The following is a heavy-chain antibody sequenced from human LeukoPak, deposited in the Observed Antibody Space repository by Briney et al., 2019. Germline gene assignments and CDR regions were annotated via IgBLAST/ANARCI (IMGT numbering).Heavy chain of an antibody. CDR1: GYTFTSYA. D-gene: IGHD3-22*01. J-gene: IGHJ4*02. CDR3: ARVRKDSSGYYTAFDY. CDR2: INAGNGNT. V-gene: IGHV1-3*01. Sequence: ASVKVSCKASGYTFTSYAMHWVRQAPGQRLEWMGWINAGNGNTKYSQKFQGRVTITRDTSASTAYMELSSLRSEDTAVYYCARVRKDSSGYYTAFDYWGQGTLVTVSS.